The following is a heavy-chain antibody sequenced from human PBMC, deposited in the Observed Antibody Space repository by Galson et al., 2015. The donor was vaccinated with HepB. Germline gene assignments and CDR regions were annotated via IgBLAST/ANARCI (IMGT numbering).Heavy chain of an antibody. J-gene: IGHJ3*02. CDR2: ISAYNGNT. CDR1: GYTFTSYG. Sequence: QSGAEVKKPGASVKVSCKASGYTFTSYGVTWVRQAPGQGLEWMGWISAYNGNTKYAQKVQGRVTMTTDTSTSTAYMELRSLRSDDAAVYYCARAERYNWNYPDAFDIWGQGTMVTVSS. D-gene: IGHD1-7*01. V-gene: IGHV1-18*01. CDR3: ARAERYNWNYPDAFDI.